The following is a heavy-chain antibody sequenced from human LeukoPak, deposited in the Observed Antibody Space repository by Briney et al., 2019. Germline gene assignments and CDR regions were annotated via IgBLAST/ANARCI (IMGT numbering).Heavy chain of an antibody. CDR3: AKDFAANYDFWSGYPH. V-gene: IGHV3-23*01. Sequence: GWSLRLSCAASGFTFSSYAMSWVRQAPGKGLEWISAVINSGGTYYADSVKGRFTISRDKSKNTLYLQMNSLRAEDTAVYYCAKDFAANYDFWSGYPHWGQGPLVPVSS. CDR1: GFTFSSYA. CDR2: VINSGGT. J-gene: IGHJ4*02. D-gene: IGHD3-3*01.